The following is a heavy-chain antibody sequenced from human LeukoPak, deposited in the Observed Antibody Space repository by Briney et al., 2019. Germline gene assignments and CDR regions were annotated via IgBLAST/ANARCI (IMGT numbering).Heavy chain of an antibody. CDR2: INHSGST. CDR3: AGGPPLWRKGNAFDI. Sequence: SETLSLTCAVYGGSSSGYYWSWIRQPPGKGLEWIGEINHSGSTNYNPSLKSRVTISVDTSKNQFSLKLSPVTAADTAVYYCAGGPPLWRKGNAFDIWGQGTMVTVSS. J-gene: IGHJ3*02. CDR1: GGSSSGYY. D-gene: IGHD3-10*01. V-gene: IGHV4-34*01.